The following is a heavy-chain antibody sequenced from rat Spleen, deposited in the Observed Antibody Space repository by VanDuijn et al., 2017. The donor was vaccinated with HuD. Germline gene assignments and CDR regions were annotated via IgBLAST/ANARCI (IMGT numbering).Heavy chain of an antibody. D-gene: IGHD1-12*01. Sequence: EVQLVESGGGLVQPGRSLKLSCAPSGFTFSNYYMAWVRQAPNKGLEWVATISTSGSRTYYPDSVKGRFTLSRDNAKSSLYLQMNSLKSEDTATYYCARPDEIVMPTSGWFAYWGQGTLVTVSS. J-gene: IGHJ3*01. CDR3: ARPDEIVMPTSGWFAY. CDR2: ISTSGSRT. V-gene: IGHV5-25*01. CDR1: GFTFSNYY.